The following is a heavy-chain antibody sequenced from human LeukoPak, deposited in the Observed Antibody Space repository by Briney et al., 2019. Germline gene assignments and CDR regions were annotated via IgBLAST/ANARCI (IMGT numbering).Heavy chain of an antibody. CDR3: ARLRGDYVHSWFDP. Sequence: PSETLSLTCTVSGGSISSYYWSWIRQPPGKGLEWIGYIYYSGSTNYNPSLKSRVTISVDTSKNQFSLKLSSVTAADTAVYYCARLRGDYVHSWFDPWGQGTLATVSS. J-gene: IGHJ5*02. V-gene: IGHV4-59*08. CDR1: GGSISSYY. CDR2: IYYSGST. D-gene: IGHD4-17*01.